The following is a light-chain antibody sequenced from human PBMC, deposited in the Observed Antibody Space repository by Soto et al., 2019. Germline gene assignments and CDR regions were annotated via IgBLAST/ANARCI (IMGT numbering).Light chain of an antibody. Sequence: VSVSTGEGATLSCRASQSVSGNLAWYQQKPAQAPRLLIYGTSIRATGVPARCSGGGSGTEFTLTISGLQSEDFAVYYCQQYNNWPLITFGQGTRLEIK. CDR1: QSVSGN. V-gene: IGKV3-15*01. J-gene: IGKJ5*01. CDR2: GTS. CDR3: QQYNNWPLIT.